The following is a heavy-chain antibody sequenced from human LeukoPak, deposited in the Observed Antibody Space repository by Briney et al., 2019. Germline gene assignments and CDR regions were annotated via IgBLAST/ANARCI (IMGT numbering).Heavy chain of an antibody. CDR2: VNLQGST. V-gene: IGHV4-4*02. Sequence: SGTLSLTCGVSGGSITITNYWTWVRQPPGKGLEWIGEVNLQGSTNYNPSLMGRVAISVDTSENHVSLQLTSVTAADTAVYYCARVDTVMAYYFDLWGQGTLVTVSS. J-gene: IGHJ4*02. D-gene: IGHD5-18*01. CDR3: ARVDTVMAYYFDL. CDR1: GGSITITNY.